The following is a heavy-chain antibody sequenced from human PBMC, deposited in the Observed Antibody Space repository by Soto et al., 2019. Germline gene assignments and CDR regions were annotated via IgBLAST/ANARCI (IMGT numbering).Heavy chain of an antibody. Sequence: RASVKVSCKASGYTLTDYAISWVRQAPGQGLEWVGWITTYNGHTNYSQKLQGGVTMTTDTSTSTAYMDLRSLRSDDTAVYYCARALLGSTHDYWGQGTLVTVSS. J-gene: IGHJ4*02. CDR1: GYTLTDYA. CDR3: ARALLGSTHDY. V-gene: IGHV1-18*01. CDR2: ITTYNGHT.